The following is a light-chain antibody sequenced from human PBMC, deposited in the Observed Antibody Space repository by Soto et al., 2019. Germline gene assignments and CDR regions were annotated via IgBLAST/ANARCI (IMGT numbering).Light chain of an antibody. Sequence: EIVLTQSPATLSLSPGERATLSCRASQSVSSYLAWYQQKPGQAPRLLIYDASKSATGIPARFSGSGSGTDFTLTISSLEPEDFVVYYCQQRSSWPPFTVGQGTKVDIK. CDR1: QSVSSY. CDR3: QQRSSWPPFT. CDR2: DAS. J-gene: IGKJ2*01. V-gene: IGKV3-11*01.